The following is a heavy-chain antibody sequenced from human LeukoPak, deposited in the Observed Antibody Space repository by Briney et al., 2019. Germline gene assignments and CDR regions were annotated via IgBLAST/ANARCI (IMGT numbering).Heavy chain of an antibody. CDR2: ISWNSGSI. J-gene: IGHJ4*02. CDR1: GFTFDDYA. V-gene: IGHV3-9*01. CDR3: AKDIFAAAVAGIALDY. D-gene: IGHD6-19*01. Sequence: TGGSLRLSCAASGFTFDDYAMHWVRQAPGKGLEWVSGISWNSGSIGYADSVKGRFTISRDNAKNSLYLQMNSLRAEDTALYYCAKDIFAAAVAGIALDYWGQGTLVTVSS.